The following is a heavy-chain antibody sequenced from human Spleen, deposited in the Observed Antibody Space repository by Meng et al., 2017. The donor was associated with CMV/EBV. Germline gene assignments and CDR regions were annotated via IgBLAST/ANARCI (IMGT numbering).Heavy chain of an antibody. D-gene: IGHD5-18*01. CDR1: GFYFSSYA. V-gene: IGHV3-30-3*01. J-gene: IGHJ6*02. CDR2: ISYDGSNT. Sequence: GESLKISCAASGFYFSSYAMHWVRQAPGKGLEWVAGISYDGSNTYYADTVKGRFTISRDNSKNTLYLQMNSLRTEDTAVYYCARPTLYSYGFPTNHYYGLDVWGLGATVTVSS. CDR3: ARPTLYSYGFPTNHYYGLDV.